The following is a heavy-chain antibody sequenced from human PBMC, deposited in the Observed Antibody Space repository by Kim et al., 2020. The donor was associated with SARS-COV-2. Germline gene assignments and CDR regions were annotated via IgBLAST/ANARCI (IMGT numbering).Heavy chain of an antibody. D-gene: IGHD3-16*01. CDR3: AWGPTASDFYYSVMHV. J-gene: IGHJ6*02. CDR1: GYTYPSYA. Sequence: ASVKVSCKASGYTYPSYAISWVRQAPGQGLEWLGWINSYNDNTKYAQKFQDRVTLTTDTPTSTAFMELRNLRPDDTAVYYCAWGPTASDFYYSVMHVWGQ. CDR2: INSYNDNT. V-gene: IGHV1-18*04.